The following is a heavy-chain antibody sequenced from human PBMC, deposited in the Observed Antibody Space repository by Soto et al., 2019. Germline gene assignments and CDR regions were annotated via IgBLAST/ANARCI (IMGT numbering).Heavy chain of an antibody. CDR1: GGSISSYY. J-gene: IGHJ4*02. CDR2: IYYSGST. V-gene: IGHV4-59*08. CDR3: ARRYGDYFDY. Sequence: NPSETLSLTCTVSGGSISSYYWSLIRQPPGKGLEWIGYIYYSGSTNYNPSLKSRVTISVDTSKNQFSLKLSSVTAADTAVYYCARRYGDYFDYWGQGTLVTVSS. D-gene: IGHD4-17*01.